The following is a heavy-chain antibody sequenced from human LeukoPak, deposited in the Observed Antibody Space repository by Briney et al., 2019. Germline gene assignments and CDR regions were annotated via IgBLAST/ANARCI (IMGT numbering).Heavy chain of an antibody. CDR1: GGSISSSSYY. CDR2: IYYSGST. Sequence: PSETLSLTCTVSGGSISSSSYYWGWIRQPPGKGLEWIGSIYYSGSTYYNPSLKSRVTISVDTSKNQFSLKLSSVTAADTAVYYYARGNRFLEWLPLFDYWGQGTLVTVSS. J-gene: IGHJ4*02. V-gene: IGHV4-39*07. D-gene: IGHD3-3*01. CDR3: ARGNRFLEWLPLFDY.